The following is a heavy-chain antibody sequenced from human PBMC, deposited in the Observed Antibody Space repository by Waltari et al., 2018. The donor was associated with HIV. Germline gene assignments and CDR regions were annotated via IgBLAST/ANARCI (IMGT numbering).Heavy chain of an antibody. Sequence: QVQLVESGGGVVQPGRSLRLSCAASGFTFSSYGMPWVSQAPGKGLEWVAVIWYDGSNKYYADSVKGRFTISRDNSKNTLYLQMNSLRAEDTAVYYCARAPTTPIRGGVDYWGQGTLVTVSS. J-gene: IGHJ4*02. CDR1: GFTFSSYG. CDR3: ARAPTTPIRGGVDY. CDR2: IWYDGSNK. D-gene: IGHD3-10*01. V-gene: IGHV3-33*01.